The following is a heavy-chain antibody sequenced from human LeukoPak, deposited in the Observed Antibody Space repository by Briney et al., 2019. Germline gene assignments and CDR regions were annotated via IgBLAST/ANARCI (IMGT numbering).Heavy chain of an antibody. J-gene: IGHJ3*02. CDR2: MNPDSGTT. V-gene: IGHV1-8*01. Sequence: ASVKVSCKASGYTFNRYDIHWVRQATGQGLEWMGWMNPDSGTTGYAQKFQGRVTMTRSTSISTAYMELSSLRSEDTAVHYCARQYSSGWLLGHAFDIWGQGTMVTVSS. CDR1: GYTFNRYD. CDR3: ARQYSSGWLLGHAFDI. D-gene: IGHD6-19*01.